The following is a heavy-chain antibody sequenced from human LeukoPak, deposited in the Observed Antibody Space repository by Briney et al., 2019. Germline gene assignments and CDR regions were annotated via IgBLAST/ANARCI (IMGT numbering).Heavy chain of an antibody. J-gene: IGHJ4*02. CDR1: GGSFSGYY. Sequence: PSETLSLTCAVYGGSFSGYYWRWIRQPPGKGLEWIGEINHSGSTNCNPSLKSRVTISVDTSKNHFSLKLSSVTAADTAVYYCARASRIVVVIASYDYWGQGTLVTVSS. D-gene: IGHD2-21*01. CDR2: INHSGST. V-gene: IGHV4-34*01. CDR3: ARASRIVVVIASYDY.